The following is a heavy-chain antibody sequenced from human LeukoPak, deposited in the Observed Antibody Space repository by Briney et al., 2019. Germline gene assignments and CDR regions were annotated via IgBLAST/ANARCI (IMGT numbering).Heavy chain of an antibody. V-gene: IGHV4-59*08. CDR2: IYYSGST. J-gene: IGHJ3*02. CDR3: ARHGIAVEGRAFDI. Sequence: PSETLSLTCTVSGGSISSYYWSWIRQPPGKGLEWIGYIYYSGSTNYNPSLKSRVTISVDTSKNQFSLKLSSVTAADTAVYYCARHGIAVEGRAFDIWGQGTMVTVSS. CDR1: GGSISSYY. D-gene: IGHD6-19*01.